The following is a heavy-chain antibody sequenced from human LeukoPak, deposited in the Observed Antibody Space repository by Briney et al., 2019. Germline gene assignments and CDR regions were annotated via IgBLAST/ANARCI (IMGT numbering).Heavy chain of an antibody. Sequence: PSETLSLTCTVSGGSISSSSYYWSWIRQSPGRGLEWIGYIYYSGITKHNPSLKSRVTISVDTSTNQFSLRMSSVTAADTAVYYCARLPIDYYDSSGYDYWGQGTLVTVSS. CDR3: ARLPIDYYDSSGYDY. CDR1: GGSISSSSYY. CDR2: IYYSGIT. V-gene: IGHV4-61*01. J-gene: IGHJ4*02. D-gene: IGHD3-22*01.